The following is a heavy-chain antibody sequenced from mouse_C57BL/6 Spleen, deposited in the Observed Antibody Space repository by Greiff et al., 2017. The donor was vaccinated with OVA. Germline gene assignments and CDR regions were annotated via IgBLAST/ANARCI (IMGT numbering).Heavy chain of an antibody. Sequence: EVNVVESGGGLVQPKGSLKLSCAASGFSFNTYAMNWVRQAPGKGLEWVARIRSKSNNYATYYADSVKDRFTISRDDSESMLYLQMNNLKTEDTAMYYCVRGGSYAMDYWGQGTSVTVSS. CDR2: IRSKSNNYAT. CDR1: GFSFNTYA. D-gene: IGHD1-1*01. J-gene: IGHJ4*01. CDR3: VRGGSYAMDY. V-gene: IGHV10-1*01.